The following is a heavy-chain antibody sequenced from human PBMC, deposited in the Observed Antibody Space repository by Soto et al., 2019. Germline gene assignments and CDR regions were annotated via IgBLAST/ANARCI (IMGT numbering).Heavy chain of an antibody. V-gene: IGHV1-18*04. CDR1: GYTFTSYG. Sequence: ASVKVSCKASGYTFTSYGISWVRQAPGQGLEWMGWISAYNGNTNYAQKLQGRVTMTTDTSTSTAYMELRSLRSDDTAVYYCARDWYYDFWSGYYPDNWFDPWGQGTLVTVSS. D-gene: IGHD3-3*01. J-gene: IGHJ5*02. CDR2: ISAYNGNT. CDR3: ARDWYYDFWSGYYPDNWFDP.